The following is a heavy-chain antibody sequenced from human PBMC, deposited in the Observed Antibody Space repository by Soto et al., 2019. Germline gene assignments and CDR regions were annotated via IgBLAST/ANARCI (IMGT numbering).Heavy chain of an antibody. Sequence: PGGSLRLSCAASGFTFRSYAMHWVRQTPGKGLEWVSAIPTSGDRTYYADSVKGRFTISRDNSKSTLYLQMNSLRAEDTALYYCAKEDHGPVGTYDQWGQGTLVTVSS. CDR1: GFTFRSYA. J-gene: IGHJ4*02. V-gene: IGHV3-23*01. CDR3: AKEDHGPVGTYDQ. CDR2: IPTSGDRT. D-gene: IGHD5-12*01.